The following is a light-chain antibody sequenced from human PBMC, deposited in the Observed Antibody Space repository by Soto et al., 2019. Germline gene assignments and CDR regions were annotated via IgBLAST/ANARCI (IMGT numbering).Light chain of an antibody. J-gene: IGLJ2*01. CDR3: GTWDSSLSAVV. CDR1: XXXIGNNY. CDR2: DNN. Sequence: QSVLTQPPSVSAXXXXKXXXXXXGXXXXIGNNYVSWYQQLPGTAPKLLIYDNNKRPSGIPDRFSGSKSGTSATLGITGLQTGDEADYYCGTWDSSLSAVVFGGGTKVTVL. V-gene: IGLV1-51*01.